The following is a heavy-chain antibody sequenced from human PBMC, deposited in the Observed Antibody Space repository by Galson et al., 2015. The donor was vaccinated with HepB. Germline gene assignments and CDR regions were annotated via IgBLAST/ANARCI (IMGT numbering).Heavy chain of an antibody. D-gene: IGHD6-6*01. V-gene: IGHV3-30-3*01. CDR3: ARVIAARGGMDV. Sequence: SLRLSCAASGFTFSSYAMHWVRQAPGKGLEWVAVISYDGSNKYYADSVKGRFTISRDNSKNTLYLQMNSLRAEDTAVYYCARVIAARGGMDVWGQGTTVTVSS. J-gene: IGHJ6*02. CDR1: GFTFSSYA. CDR2: ISYDGSNK.